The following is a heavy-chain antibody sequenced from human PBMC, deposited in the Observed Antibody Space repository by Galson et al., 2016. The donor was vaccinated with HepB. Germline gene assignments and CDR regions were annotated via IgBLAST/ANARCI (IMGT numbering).Heavy chain of an antibody. CDR3: AREELKGITIFGVLSS. V-gene: IGHV3-21*01. Sequence: SLRLSCAASGFIFSSYTMNWVRQAPGKGLEWVSSISNTGSYIYYAESLKGRFTISRDNVKNSLYLQMNSLRAEDTAVYYCAREELKGITIFGVLSSWGQGTLVTVSS. CDR2: ISNTGSYI. CDR1: GFIFSSYT. D-gene: IGHD3-3*01. J-gene: IGHJ5*02.